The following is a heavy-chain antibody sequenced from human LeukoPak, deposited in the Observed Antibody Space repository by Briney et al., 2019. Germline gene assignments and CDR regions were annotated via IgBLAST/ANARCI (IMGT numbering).Heavy chain of an antibody. CDR3: ARDTYQLLHLYYYYYMDV. V-gene: IGHV4-61*02. CDR2: IYTSGST. Sequence: PSETLSLTCTVSGGSISSGDYYWSWIRQPPGKGLEWIGRIYTSGSTNYNPSLKSRVTMSVDTSKNQFSLKLSSVTAADTAVYYCARDTYQLLHLYYYYYMDVWGKGTTVTVSS. D-gene: IGHD2-2*02. CDR1: GGSISSGDYY. J-gene: IGHJ6*03.